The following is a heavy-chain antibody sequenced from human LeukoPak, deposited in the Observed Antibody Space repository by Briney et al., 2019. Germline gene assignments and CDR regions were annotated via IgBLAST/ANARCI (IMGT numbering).Heavy chain of an antibody. Sequence: GGSLRLSCAASGFTVSRNYMNWVRQAPGQGLEWVSSISRSTSYTYYADSVKGRFTISRDNAKNSLYLQMNSLRAEDTAVYYCAREGPYCTNGVCYSRYYFDYWGQGALVTVSS. D-gene: IGHD2-8*01. CDR1: GFTVSRNY. V-gene: IGHV3-21*01. CDR2: ISRSTSYT. J-gene: IGHJ4*02. CDR3: AREGPYCTNGVCYSRYYFDY.